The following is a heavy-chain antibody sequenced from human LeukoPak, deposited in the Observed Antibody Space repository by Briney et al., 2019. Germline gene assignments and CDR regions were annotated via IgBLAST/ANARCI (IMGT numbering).Heavy chain of an antibody. D-gene: IGHD6-19*01. V-gene: IGHV4-34*01. Sequence: SETLSLTCAVYGGSFSGYYWSWIRQPPGKGLEWIGEINHSGSTNYNPSLKSRVTISVDTSKNQFSLKLSSVTAADTAVYYCARSQQWLGRVYYFDYWGQGTLVTVSS. CDR2: INHSGST. CDR1: GGSFSGYY. CDR3: ARSQQWLGRVYYFDY. J-gene: IGHJ4*02.